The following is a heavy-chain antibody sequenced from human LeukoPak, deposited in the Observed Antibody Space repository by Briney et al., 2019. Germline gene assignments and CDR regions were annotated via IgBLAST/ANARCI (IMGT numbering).Heavy chain of an antibody. J-gene: IGHJ4*02. D-gene: IGHD2-2*01. CDR3: ARDTIQPGLIDD. CDR1: GFSFSLYA. CDR2: INSGGDDI. V-gene: IGHV3-21*05. Sequence: GGSLRLSCAASGFSFSLYAVNWARQAPGKGLEWISYINSGGDDIHYAASVRGRFTISRDDAGNTLFLQLSSLRAEDTAVYYCARDTIQPGLIDDWGQGTLVTVSS.